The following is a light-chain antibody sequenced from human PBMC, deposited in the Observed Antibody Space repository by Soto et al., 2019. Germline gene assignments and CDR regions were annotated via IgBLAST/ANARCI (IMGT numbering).Light chain of an antibody. Sequence: ETVMTQSPGTLSLSPGERATLSCRASQSVSSGYLAWYQQKPGQAPRLLIFGASNRATGIPDRFTGSGSGTDFTLTISRLEPEDFAVYYCQQYGSSPRTFGGGTKVEIK. V-gene: IGKV3-20*01. CDR3: QQYGSSPRT. CDR2: GAS. CDR1: QSVSSGY. J-gene: IGKJ4*01.